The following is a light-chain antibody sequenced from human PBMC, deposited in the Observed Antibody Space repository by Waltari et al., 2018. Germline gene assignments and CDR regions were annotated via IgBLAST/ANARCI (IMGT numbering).Light chain of an antibody. CDR2: ATS. CDR1: QSINNC. V-gene: IGKV1-39*01. CDR3: QQSYTTPLT. Sequence: DIQMTQSPSFLSASVGDRVTITCRASQSINNCLNWYQQQPGKAPNLLIYATSNLQSGVPSRFSGIGAETHYSLTISNVQPEDFANDYCQQSYTTPLTLGGGTKVEIK. J-gene: IGKJ4*01.